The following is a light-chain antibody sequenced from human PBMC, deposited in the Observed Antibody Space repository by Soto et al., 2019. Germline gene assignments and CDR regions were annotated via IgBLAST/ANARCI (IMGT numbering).Light chain of an antibody. CDR2: DAS. CDR3: QQYNNWPRT. J-gene: IGKJ1*01. V-gene: IGKV3D-15*01. CDR1: QSVRSY. Sequence: VLTQSPATLSLSPGERATLSCRASQSVRSYLAWYQQKPGQAPRLLIYDASSRAPGIPARFSGSGSGTEFTLTISSLQSEDFAVYYCQQYNNWPRTFGQGTKVDI.